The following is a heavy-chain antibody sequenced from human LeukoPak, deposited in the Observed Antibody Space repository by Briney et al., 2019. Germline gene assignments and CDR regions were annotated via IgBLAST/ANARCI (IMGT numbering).Heavy chain of an antibody. CDR3: ARNKEYSSSPIYY. CDR1: GGTFSSYA. D-gene: IGHD6-6*01. CDR2: IIPIFGTA. Sequence: SVKVSCKASGGTFSSYAISWVRQAPGQGLEWMGVIIPIFGTANYAQKFQGRVTITADESTSTAYMELSSLRSEDTAVYYCARNKEYSSSPIYYWGQGTLVTVSS. V-gene: IGHV1-69*13. J-gene: IGHJ4*02.